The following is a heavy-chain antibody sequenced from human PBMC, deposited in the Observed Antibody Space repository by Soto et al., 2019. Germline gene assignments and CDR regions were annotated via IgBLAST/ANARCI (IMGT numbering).Heavy chain of an antibody. Sequence: SETLSLTCTVSGASISGFYWSWIRKSAGKGLEWIGRIYATGTTDYNPSLKSRVMMSVDTSKKQFSLKLRSVTAADTAVYYCVRDGTKTLWDWFVPCGQGISVTVSS. D-gene: IGHD1-1*01. CDR3: VRDGTKTLWDWFVP. CDR2: IYATGTT. CDR1: GASISGFY. V-gene: IGHV4-4*07. J-gene: IGHJ5*02.